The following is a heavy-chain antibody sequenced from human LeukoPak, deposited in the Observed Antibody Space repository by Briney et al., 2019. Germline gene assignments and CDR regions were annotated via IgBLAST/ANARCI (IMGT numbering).Heavy chain of an antibody. CDR3: ARVGGSGSYYYAMDV. J-gene: IGHJ6*02. CDR2: IYYSGST. V-gene: IGHV4-59*01. CDR1: PVSTSSYY. D-gene: IGHD3-10*01. Sequence: PETLSLTRVVSPVSTSSYYWSCIRPPPGKGLEWIWYIYYSGSTNYNPSLKSRVTISVDTSKNQFSLKLSSVAAADTAVYYCARVGGSGSYYYAMDVWGQGTTVTVSS.